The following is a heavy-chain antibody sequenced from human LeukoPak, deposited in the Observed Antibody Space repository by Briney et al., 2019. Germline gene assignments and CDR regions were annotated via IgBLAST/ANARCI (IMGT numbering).Heavy chain of an antibody. CDR3: ARGGVSSSWYSRAFDI. Sequence: ASVKVSCKASGYTFTSYGISWVRQAPGQGLEWMGWISAYNGNTNYAQKLQGRVTMTTDTSTSTAYMELRSLRSEDTAVYYCARGGVSSSWYSRAFDIWGQGTMVTVSS. D-gene: IGHD6-13*01. J-gene: IGHJ3*02. CDR2: ISAYNGNT. V-gene: IGHV1-18*01. CDR1: GYTFTSYG.